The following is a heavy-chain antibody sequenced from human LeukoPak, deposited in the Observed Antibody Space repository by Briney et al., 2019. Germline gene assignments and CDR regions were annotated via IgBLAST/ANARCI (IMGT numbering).Heavy chain of an antibody. CDR2: IRYDGSNK. Sequence: GGSLRLSCAASGLTFSSYGMHWVRQAPGKGLEWVAFIRYDGSNKYYADSVKGRFTISRDNSKNTLYLQMNSLRAEDTAVYYCAKDQVYGDSKFDYWGQGTLVTVSS. V-gene: IGHV3-30*02. J-gene: IGHJ4*02. CDR3: AKDQVYGDSKFDY. D-gene: IGHD4-17*01. CDR1: GLTFSSYG.